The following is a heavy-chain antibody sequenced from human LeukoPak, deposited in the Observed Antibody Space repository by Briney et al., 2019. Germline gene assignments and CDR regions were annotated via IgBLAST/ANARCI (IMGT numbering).Heavy chain of an antibody. CDR1: GGSISSSSYY. J-gene: IGHJ4*02. CDR2: IYYSGST. V-gene: IGHV4-39*07. CDR3: ARGDSSGPFNYFDY. Sequence: SETLSLTCTVSGGSISSSSYYWGWIRQPPGKGLEWIGSIYYSGSTYYNPSLKSRVTISVDTSKNQFSLKLSSVSAADTAIYYCARGDSSGPFNYFDYWGQGILVTVSS. D-gene: IGHD3-22*01.